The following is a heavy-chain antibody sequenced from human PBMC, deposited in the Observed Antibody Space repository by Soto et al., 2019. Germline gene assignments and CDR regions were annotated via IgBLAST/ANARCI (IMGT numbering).Heavy chain of an antibody. D-gene: IGHD4-17*01. V-gene: IGHV4-39*01. Sequence: SSETLSLTCTVSGGPIISSSYYWGWIRQPPGKGLEWIGSIYYSGSTYYNPSLKSRVTISVDTSKNQFSLKLSSVTAADTAVYYCASARPTVTTFDYWGQGTLVTVSS. J-gene: IGHJ4*02. CDR1: GGPIISSSYY. CDR2: IYYSGST. CDR3: ASARPTVTTFDY.